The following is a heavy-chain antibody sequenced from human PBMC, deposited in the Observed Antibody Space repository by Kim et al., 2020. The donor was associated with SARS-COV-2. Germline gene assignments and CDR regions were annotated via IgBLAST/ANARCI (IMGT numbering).Heavy chain of an antibody. CDR1: GFTFSSYA. CDR3: ARLRTVTTPDAFDI. Sequence: GGSLRLSCAASGFTFSSYAMHWVRQAPGKGLEYVSAISSNGGSTYYANSVKGRFTISRDNSKNTLYLQMGSLRAEDMAVYYCARLRTVTTPDAFDIWGQGTMVTVSS. D-gene: IGHD4-17*01. CDR2: ISSNGGST. J-gene: IGHJ3*02. V-gene: IGHV3-64*01.